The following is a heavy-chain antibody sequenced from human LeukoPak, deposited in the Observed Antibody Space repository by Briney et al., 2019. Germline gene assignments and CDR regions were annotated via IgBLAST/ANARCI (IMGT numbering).Heavy chain of an antibody. CDR2: INPNSGGT. CDR3: ARTYYDFWSGYYIWSQYFQH. D-gene: IGHD3-3*01. J-gene: IGHJ1*01. Sequence: ASVKVSCKASGYTFTGYYMHWVRQAPGQGLEWMGWINPNSGGTNYAQKFQGRVTMTRDTSISTAYMELSRLRSDDTAVYYCARTYYDFWSGYYIWSQYFQHWGQGTLVTVSS. CDR1: GYTFTGYY. V-gene: IGHV1-2*02.